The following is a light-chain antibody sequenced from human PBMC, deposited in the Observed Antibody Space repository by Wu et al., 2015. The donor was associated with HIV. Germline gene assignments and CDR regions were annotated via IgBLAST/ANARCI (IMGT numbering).Light chain of an antibody. CDR1: QSLAD. CDR3: QQYRRWPLT. CDR2: GAS. Sequence: EIVLTQSPGTLSLSPGERASLFCRASQSLADIAWYQQKPGQAPRLLIYGASTRATGIPARFSGSGSGTEFTLSISSIQSEDFAVYYCQQYRRWPLTFGGGTKVEIK. J-gene: IGKJ4*01. V-gene: IGKV3-15*01.